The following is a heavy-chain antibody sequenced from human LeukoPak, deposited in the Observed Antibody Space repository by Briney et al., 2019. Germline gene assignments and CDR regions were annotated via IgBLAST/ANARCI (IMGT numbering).Heavy chain of an antibody. D-gene: IGHD3-10*01. CDR3: TRGPLDGGFDY. V-gene: IGHV3-66*02. CDR1: GFTVSSNY. Sequence: PGGSLRLSCAASGFTVSSNYMSWVRQAPGKGLEWVSVIYSGGSAYYADSVKGRFTISRDNSKNTLYLQMNSLRAEDTAVYYCTRGPLDGGFDYWGRGTLVTVSS. CDR2: IYSGGSA. J-gene: IGHJ4*02.